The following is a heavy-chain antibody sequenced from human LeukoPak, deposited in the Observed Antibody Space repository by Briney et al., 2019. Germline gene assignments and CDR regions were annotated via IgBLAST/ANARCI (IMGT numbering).Heavy chain of an antibody. J-gene: IGHJ4*02. CDR2: IYPGDSDT. V-gene: IGHV5-51*01. CDR1: GYIFTTYW. Sequence: GESLKISCKCSGYIFTTYWIDCLRQMPGKGLEWMGIIYPGDSDTTYSPSFQGQVTIAADKSIRTAYLQWCDMRASCTAMYYYARRTDSGYSDYWGQGTLVTVSS. CDR3: ARRTDSGYSDY. D-gene: IGHD3-22*01.